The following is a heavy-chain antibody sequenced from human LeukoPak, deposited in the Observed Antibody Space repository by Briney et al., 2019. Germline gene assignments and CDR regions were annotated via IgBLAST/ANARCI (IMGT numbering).Heavy chain of an antibody. CDR3: AKGGIAAAGHFDY. J-gene: IGHJ4*02. Sequence: GGSLRLSCAASGFTFSTYWMHWVRQAPGKGLDWVAFIRYDGRNKYYADSVKGRFTIYRDNSKNTLYLQMNSLRAEDTAVYYCAKGGIAAAGHFDYWGQGTLVTVSS. CDR2: IRYDGRNK. CDR1: GFTFSTYW. V-gene: IGHV3-30*02. D-gene: IGHD6-13*01.